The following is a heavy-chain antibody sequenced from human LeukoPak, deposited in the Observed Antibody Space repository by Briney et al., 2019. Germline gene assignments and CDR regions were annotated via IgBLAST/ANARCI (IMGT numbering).Heavy chain of an antibody. V-gene: IGHV4-59*01. J-gene: IGHJ4*02. D-gene: IGHD3-3*01. CDR1: GGSISSYY. CDR2: IYDSGSN. Sequence: SETLSLTCTVSGGSISSYYWSWIRQPPGKGLEWIGYIYDSGSNNDNPSLKSRITISVDTSKNQFSLKLSSVTAADTAVYYCARSEYDFWSGSNSVYFDYWGQGTLVTVSS. CDR3: ARSEYDFWSGSNSVYFDY.